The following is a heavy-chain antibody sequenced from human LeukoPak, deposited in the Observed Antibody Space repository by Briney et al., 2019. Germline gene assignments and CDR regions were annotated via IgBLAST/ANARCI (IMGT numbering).Heavy chain of an antibody. J-gene: IGHJ4*02. CDR3: ARVSSGATSFDY. V-gene: IGHV3-21*01. Sequence: ETLSLTCAVYGGSFSGYYWSWVRQAPGKGLEWVSSISSSSSYIYYADSVKGRFTISRDNAKSSLYLQMNSLRAEDTAVYYCARVSSGATSFDYWGQGTLVTVSS. D-gene: IGHD6-19*01. CDR2: ISSSSSYI. CDR1: GGSFSGYY.